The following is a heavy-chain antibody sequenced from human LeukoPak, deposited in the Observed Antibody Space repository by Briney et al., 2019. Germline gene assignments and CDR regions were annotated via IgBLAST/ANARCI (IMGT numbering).Heavy chain of an antibody. CDR1: GGSVSDYY. CDR2: IYYTGSS. Sequence: SETLSLTCTVSGGSVSDYYWSWIRQSPGKGLEWIGYIYYTGSSSYNPSLRSRVTISADTSKNQFSLKLSSVTPADTAVYYCASRKLGNDYWGQGTLVTVSS. J-gene: IGHJ4*01. D-gene: IGHD7-27*01. V-gene: IGHV4-59*02. CDR3: ASRKLGNDY.